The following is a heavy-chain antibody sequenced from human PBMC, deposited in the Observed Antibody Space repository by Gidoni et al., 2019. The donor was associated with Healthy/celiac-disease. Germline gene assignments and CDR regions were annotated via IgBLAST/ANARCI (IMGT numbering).Heavy chain of an antibody. D-gene: IGHD3-22*01. V-gene: IGHV3-9*01. CDR1: GGTFDDYA. Sequence: EGQLVESGGGLVQPGRCLRLACAAAGGTFDDYAMHWVRQAPGKGLEWVSGISLNRVSIGYADSVKGRFTISRDNAKNSLYLQMNSLRAEDTALYYCAKGVDSSGGFDYWGQGTLVTVSS. J-gene: IGHJ4*02. CDR2: ISLNRVSI. CDR3: AKGVDSSGGFDY.